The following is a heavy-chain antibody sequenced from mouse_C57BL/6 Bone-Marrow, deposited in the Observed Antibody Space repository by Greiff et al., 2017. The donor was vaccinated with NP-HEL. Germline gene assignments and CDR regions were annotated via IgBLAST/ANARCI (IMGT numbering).Heavy chain of an antibody. V-gene: IGHV15-2*01. D-gene: IGHD1-1*01. Sequence: QVQLQQSGSELRSPGSSVKLSCKDFDSAVFPIAYMSWVRQKPGHGFEWIGGILPSIGRTFNGEKFEDKATLDADTLSNTAYLELNSLTSEDSAIYYCARVVHYYGSSYPYAMDYWGQGTSVTVSS. CDR1: DSAVFPIAY. CDR2: ILPSIGRT. CDR3: ARVVHYYGSSYPYAMDY. J-gene: IGHJ4*01.